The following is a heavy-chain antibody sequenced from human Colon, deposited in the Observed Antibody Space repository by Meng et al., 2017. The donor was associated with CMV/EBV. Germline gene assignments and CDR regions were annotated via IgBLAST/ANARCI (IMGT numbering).Heavy chain of an antibody. J-gene: IGHJ4*02. CDR3: ARPLSPRSAYSALLAF. Sequence: GESLKISCVASGFILSSYGMNWVRQAPGKGLEWVASISTANAYISYAESVKGRFTISRDDAKSSLFLQMDSLRVDDTAVYYCARPLSPRSAYSALLAFWGQGTLVTVSS. V-gene: IGHV3-21*06. CDR1: GFILSSYG. CDR2: ISTANAYI. D-gene: IGHD2-15*01.